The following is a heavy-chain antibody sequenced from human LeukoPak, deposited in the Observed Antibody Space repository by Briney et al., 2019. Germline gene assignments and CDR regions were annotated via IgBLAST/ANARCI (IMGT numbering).Heavy chain of an antibody. CDR3: ARVGATLSAFDT. D-gene: IGHD1-26*01. Sequence: PGGSLRLSRAASGFTFSSYWMTWVRQAPGKGLEWVANIKQDGSEKYYVDSVKGRFTISRDNAKNSLYLQMNSLRAEDTAVYYCARVGATLSAFDTWGQGTMVTVSS. J-gene: IGHJ3*02. V-gene: IGHV3-7*03. CDR2: IKQDGSEK. CDR1: GFTFSSYW.